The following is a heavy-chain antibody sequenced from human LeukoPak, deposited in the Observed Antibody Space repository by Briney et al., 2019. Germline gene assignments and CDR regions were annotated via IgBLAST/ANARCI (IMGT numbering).Heavy chain of an antibody. Sequence: GGSLRLSCSASGFPFNTYAIHWVRQAPGKGLEYVAGISSNGDNADFADSAKGRFTISRDNSKSTLFLQMNSLRAEDTAVYFCTRDSALLGVAFDLWGQGTVVTVSS. D-gene: IGHD2-15*01. CDR3: TRDSALLGVAFDL. V-gene: IGHV3-64D*06. J-gene: IGHJ3*01. CDR2: ISSNGDNA. CDR1: GFPFNTYA.